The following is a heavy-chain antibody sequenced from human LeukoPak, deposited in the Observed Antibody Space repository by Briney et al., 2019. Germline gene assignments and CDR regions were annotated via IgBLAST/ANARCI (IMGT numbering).Heavy chain of an antibody. CDR1: GFTFSSYE. J-gene: IGHJ6*01. V-gene: IGHV3-48*03. Sequence: PGGSLRLSCAASGFTFSSYEMNWVRQAPGKGLDWVSYISSSGSTIYYADSVKGRFTISRDNAKNSLFLQMNSLRAEDTAVYYCARDLYCSSGSCYSGYSYGMDVWGQGTTVTVSS. CDR2: ISSSGSTI. CDR3: ARDLYCSSGSCYSGYSYGMDV. D-gene: IGHD2-15*01.